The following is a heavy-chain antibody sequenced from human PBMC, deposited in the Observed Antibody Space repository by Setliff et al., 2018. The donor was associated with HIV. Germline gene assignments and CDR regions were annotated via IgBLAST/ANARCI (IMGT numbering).Heavy chain of an antibody. D-gene: IGHD4-17*01. J-gene: IGHJ4*02. CDR1: GFTFSTYW. CDR2: INSDGSST. V-gene: IGHV3-74*01. CDR3: AREGGYGDSY. Sequence: GGSLRLSCAASGFTFSTYWMHWVRQAPGKGLVWVSRINSDGSSTTYADSVKGRFTISRDSAKNTLYLQMNSLRVEDTAVYYCAREGGYGDSYWGQGTLVTVSS.